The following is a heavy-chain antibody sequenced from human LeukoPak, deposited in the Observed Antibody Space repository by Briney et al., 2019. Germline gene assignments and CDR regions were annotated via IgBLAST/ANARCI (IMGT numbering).Heavy chain of an antibody. CDR3: ARDVLCCSSTSCQNSPLDY. CDR1: GFTFSSYA. V-gene: IGHV3-30-3*01. CDR2: ISYDGSNK. Sequence: GGSLRLSCAASGFTFSSYAMHWVRQAPGKGLEWVAVISYDGSNKYYADSVKGRFTISRDNSKNTLYLQMNSLRAEDTAVYYCARDVLCCSSTSCQNSPLDYWGQGTLVTVSS. D-gene: IGHD2-2*01. J-gene: IGHJ4*02.